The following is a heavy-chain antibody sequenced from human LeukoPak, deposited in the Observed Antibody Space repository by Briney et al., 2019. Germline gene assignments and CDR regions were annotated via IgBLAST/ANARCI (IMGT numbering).Heavy chain of an antibody. V-gene: IGHV1-8*03. Sequence: ASVKLSCKTSGYTCTNYAIHWLRPGPGKGLERIGRMNPNNGHTGYSKKFQGRVILTRSTYMNTTYMELCSLSSEATSAYSCTTNVAYTGDFDYWGQGTLVSVSS. CDR3: TTNVAYTGDFDY. D-gene: IGHD7-27*01. J-gene: IGHJ4*02. CDR2: MNPNNGHT. CDR1: GYTCTNYA.